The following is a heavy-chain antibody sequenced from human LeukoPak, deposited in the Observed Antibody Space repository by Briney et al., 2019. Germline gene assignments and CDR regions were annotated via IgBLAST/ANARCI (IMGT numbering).Heavy chain of an antibody. D-gene: IGHD3-16*02. J-gene: IGHJ4*02. CDR2: FDPEDGET. CDR3: VTDDYVGGSYRSIDY. V-gene: IGHV1-24*01. CDR1: GYTLTELS. Sequence: ASVKVSCKVSGYTLTELSMHWVRQAPGKGLEWMGGFDPEDGETIYAQKFQGRVTMTEDTSTDTAYMELSSLRSEDTAVYYCVTDDYVGGSYRSIDYWGQRTLVTVSS.